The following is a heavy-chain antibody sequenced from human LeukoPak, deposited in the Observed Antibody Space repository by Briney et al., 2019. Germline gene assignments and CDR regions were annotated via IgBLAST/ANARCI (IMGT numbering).Heavy chain of an antibody. CDR1: GGTFSSYA. Sequence: SVKVSCKASGGTFSSYAISWVRQAPGQGLEWMGGIIPIFGTANYAQKFQGRVTITADESTSTAYMELSSLRSEDTAVYYCARAGPSYDFWSGYCAIWGQGTMVTVSS. J-gene: IGHJ3*02. V-gene: IGHV1-69*13. CDR3: ARAGPSYDFWSGYCAI. CDR2: IIPIFGTA. D-gene: IGHD3-3*01.